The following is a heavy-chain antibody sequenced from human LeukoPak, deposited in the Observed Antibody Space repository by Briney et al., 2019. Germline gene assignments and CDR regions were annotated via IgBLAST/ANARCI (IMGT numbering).Heavy chain of an antibody. CDR2: ISGSADTI. J-gene: IGHJ4*02. Sequence: GGSLRLSCAASGFTFSNYEMNWVRQAPGKGLEWVSYISGSADTIYYADSVRGRFTISRDNTKSALYLQMNNLGAEDTAVYYCARAIAVAGTDYWGQGTLVTVSS. CDR1: GFTFSNYE. V-gene: IGHV3-48*03. D-gene: IGHD6-19*01. CDR3: ARAIAVAGTDY.